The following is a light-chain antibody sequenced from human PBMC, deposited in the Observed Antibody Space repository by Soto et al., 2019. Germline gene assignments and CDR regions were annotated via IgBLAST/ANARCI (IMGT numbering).Light chain of an antibody. J-gene: IGKJ1*01. CDR3: QQYGGSPRT. V-gene: IGKV3-20*01. CDR1: QSVSSNY. Sequence: EIVLTQSPGTLSLSPGERATLSCRASQSVSSNYLAWYQQKPGQAPRLLIYDASSRATGIPDRFSGSGSGIEFTLTISRLEPEDFAVYYCQQYGGSPRTFGQGTKVEIK. CDR2: DAS.